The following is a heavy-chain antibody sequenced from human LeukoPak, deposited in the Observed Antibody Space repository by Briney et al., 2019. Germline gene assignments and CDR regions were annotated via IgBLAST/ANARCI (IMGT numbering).Heavy chain of an antibody. CDR2: ISAYNGKT. J-gene: IGHJ3*02. CDR3: ARSAQYYDFWSGYQLDI. D-gene: IGHD3-3*01. V-gene: IGHV1-18*01. CDR1: GYTFTSYG. Sequence: ASVKVSCKASGYTFTSYGISWVRQAPGQGLEWMGWISAYNGKTNYAQKLQGRVTMSTDTPTSTAYMELRRLRSDDTAVYYCARSAQYYDFWSGYQLDIWGQGTMVTVSS.